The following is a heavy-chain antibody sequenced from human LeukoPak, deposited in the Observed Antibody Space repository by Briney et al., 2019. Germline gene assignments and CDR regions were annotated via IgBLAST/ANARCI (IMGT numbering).Heavy chain of an antibody. D-gene: IGHD6-13*01. Sequence: KPSETLSLTCTVSGGSISSYYWSWIRQPPGKGLEWIGYIYYSGSTNYNPSLKSRVTISVDTSKNQFSLKLSSVTAADTAVYYCARSAAADWYFDLWGRGTLVTASS. CDR3: ARSAAADWYFDL. V-gene: IGHV4-59*01. CDR2: IYYSGST. J-gene: IGHJ2*01. CDR1: GGSISSYY.